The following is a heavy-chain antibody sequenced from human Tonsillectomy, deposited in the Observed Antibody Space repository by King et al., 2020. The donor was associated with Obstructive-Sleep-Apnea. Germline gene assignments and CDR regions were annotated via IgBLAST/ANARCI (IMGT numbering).Heavy chain of an antibody. CDR1: GFTFSSYW. V-gene: IGHV3-74*01. CDR2: INSDGSST. D-gene: IGHD6-13*01. CDR3: ARDRRGSSWSTYYYYGMDV. Sequence: VQLVESGGGLVQPGGSLRLSCAASGFTFSSYWMHWVRQAPGKGLVWVSRINSDGSSTSYADSVKGRFTISRDNAKNTLYLQMNSLRAEETAVYYCARDRRGSSWSTYYYYGMDVWGQGTTVTVSS. J-gene: IGHJ6*02.